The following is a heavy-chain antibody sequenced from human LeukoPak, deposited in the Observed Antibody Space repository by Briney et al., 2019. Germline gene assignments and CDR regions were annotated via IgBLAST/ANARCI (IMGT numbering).Heavy chain of an antibody. Sequence: GGSLRLSCVASGFTFSSYAMHWVRQAPGKGLEWVAVISYDGSNKYYADSVKGRFTISRDNSKNTLYLQMNSLRAEDTAVYYCAKIPTYYDFWSGLTFDYWGQGTLVTVSS. CDR1: GFTFSSYA. V-gene: IGHV3-30-3*02. CDR2: ISYDGSNK. D-gene: IGHD3-3*01. CDR3: AKIPTYYDFWSGLTFDY. J-gene: IGHJ4*02.